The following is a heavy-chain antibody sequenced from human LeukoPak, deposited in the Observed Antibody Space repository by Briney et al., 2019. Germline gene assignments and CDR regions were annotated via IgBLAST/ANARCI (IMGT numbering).Heavy chain of an antibody. J-gene: IGHJ6*02. V-gene: IGHV3-21*01. CDR3: ARDPGYRSGWYSGSLSDV. CDR1: GFTFSSYI. Sequence: GGSLRLSCAASGFTFSSYIMNWVRQAPGKGLEWVSSISSSSSYIYYADSVKGRFTISRDNAKNSLYLQMNSLRAEDTAVYYCARDPGYRSGWYSGSLSDVWGQGTTVTVSS. CDR2: ISSSSSYI. D-gene: IGHD6-19*01.